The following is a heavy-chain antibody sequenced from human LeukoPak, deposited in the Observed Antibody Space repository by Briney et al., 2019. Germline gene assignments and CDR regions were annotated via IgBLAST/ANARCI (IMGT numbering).Heavy chain of an antibody. CDR3: ARDSGTTGEVKFDP. J-gene: IGHJ5*02. CDR2: FYHSGST. D-gene: IGHD3-10*01. V-gene: IGHV4-38-2*02. CDR1: GYFIRSGFY. Sequence: PSETLSLTCTVSGYFIRSGFYWGWIRQPPGKGLEWIGSFYHSGSTYYNPSLESRVTISLDTSKNQLSLKLTSVTAADTAVYYCARDSGTTGEVKFDPWGQGTLVTVSS.